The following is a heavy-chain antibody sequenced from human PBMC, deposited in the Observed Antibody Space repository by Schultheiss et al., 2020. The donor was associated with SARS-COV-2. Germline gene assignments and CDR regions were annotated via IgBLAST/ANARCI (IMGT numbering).Heavy chain of an antibody. J-gene: IGHJ4*02. CDR3: ARDPGDAVAGNFDY. Sequence: ASVKVSCKASGYTFTGYYMHWVRQAPGQGLEWMGWINPNSGGTNYAQKLQGRVTMTTDTSTSTAYMELRSLRSDDTAVYYCARDPGDAVAGNFDYWGQGTMVTVSS. CDR2: INPNSGGT. D-gene: IGHD6-19*01. CDR1: GYTFTGYY. V-gene: IGHV1-2*02.